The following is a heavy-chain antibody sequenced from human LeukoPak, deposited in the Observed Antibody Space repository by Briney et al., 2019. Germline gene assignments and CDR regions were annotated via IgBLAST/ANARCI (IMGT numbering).Heavy chain of an antibody. D-gene: IGHD5-18*01. Sequence: QTGGSLRLSCTASGFTFGDYAMSWFRQAPGKGLEWVGFIRSKAYGGTTEYSASVKGRFTISRDDSKSIAYPQMNRLNTEDTAVYYCTRDGEPPAMVLYYFDYWGQGTLVTVSS. CDR1: GFTFGDYA. CDR2: IRSKAYGGTT. CDR3: TRDGEPPAMVLYYFDY. V-gene: IGHV3-49*03. J-gene: IGHJ4*02.